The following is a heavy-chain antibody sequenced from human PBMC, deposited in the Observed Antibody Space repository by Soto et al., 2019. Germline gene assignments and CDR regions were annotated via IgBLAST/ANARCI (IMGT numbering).Heavy chain of an antibody. CDR1: GFTFSDYY. D-gene: IGHD6-6*01. CDR3: ARGTIAAYVGYYYGMDV. V-gene: IGHV3-11*06. Sequence: QVQLVEPGGGLDKPGGSLRLSCAASGFTFSDYYMSWIRQAPGKGLEWVSYISSSSSYTNYADSVKGRFTISRDNAKNSLYLQMNSLRAEDTAVYYCARGTIAAYVGYYYGMDVWGQGTTVTVSS. CDR2: ISSSSSYT. J-gene: IGHJ6*02.